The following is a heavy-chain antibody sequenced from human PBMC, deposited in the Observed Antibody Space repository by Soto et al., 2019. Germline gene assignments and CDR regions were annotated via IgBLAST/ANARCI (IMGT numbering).Heavy chain of an antibody. J-gene: IGHJ3*02. CDR1: GGTFSSYA. CDR3: ARAYERSPFEPYDAFDI. CDR2: IIPIFGTA. V-gene: IGHV1-69*01. D-gene: IGHD3-22*01. Sequence: QVQLVQSGAEVKKPGSSVKVSCKASGGTFSSYAISWVRQAPGQGLEWMGGIIPIFGTANYAQKFQGRVTNTADESTSTAYMELSSMRSEDTSVYYCARAYERSPFEPYDAFDIWGQGTMVTVSS.